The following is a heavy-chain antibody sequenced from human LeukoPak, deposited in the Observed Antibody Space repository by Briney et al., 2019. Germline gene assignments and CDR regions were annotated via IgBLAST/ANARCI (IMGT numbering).Heavy chain of an antibody. J-gene: IGHJ6*02. CDR2: IHYSGST. V-gene: IGHV4-59*01. CDR1: GGSISSYY. D-gene: IGHD2-2*01. CDR3: ARVQASPAKKTRYYYYYYGMDV. Sequence: SETLSLTCTVSGGSISSYYWSWIRQPPGKGLEWIGYIHYSGSTNYNPSLKSRVTISVDTSKNQFSLKLSSVTAADTAVYYCARVQASPAKKTRYYYYYYGMDVWGQGTTVTVSS.